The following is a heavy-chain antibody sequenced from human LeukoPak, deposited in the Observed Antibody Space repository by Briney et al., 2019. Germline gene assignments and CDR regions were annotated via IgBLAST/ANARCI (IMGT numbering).Heavy chain of an antibody. J-gene: IGHJ4*02. CDR1: GFTFNNYA. CDR3: ASLDYFDSSDYGDY. V-gene: IGHV3-23*01. Sequence: GGSLRLSCAASGFTFNNYAMSWVRQAPGKGLEWVSAISGSGGSTYYTDSVTGRFTISRDNSKDTLYLQMNSLRAEDTALYYCASLDYFDSSDYGDYWGQGTLVTVSS. CDR2: ISGSGGST. D-gene: IGHD3-22*01.